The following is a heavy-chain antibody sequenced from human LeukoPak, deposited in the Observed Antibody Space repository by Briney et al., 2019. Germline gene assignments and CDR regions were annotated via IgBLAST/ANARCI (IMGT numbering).Heavy chain of an antibody. CDR2: IKEDGSQK. V-gene: IGHV3-7*01. D-gene: IGHD6-19*01. CDR3: ARAGYSSGHR. Sequence: GGSLRLSCAASGFTFTNYWMNWVRQAPGNGLEWVAFIKEDGSQKYYVDSVKGRFTISRDNAKNSLYLQMNSLRAEDTAIYYCARAGYSSGHRWGQGTLVTVSS. CDR1: GFTFTNYW. J-gene: IGHJ5*02.